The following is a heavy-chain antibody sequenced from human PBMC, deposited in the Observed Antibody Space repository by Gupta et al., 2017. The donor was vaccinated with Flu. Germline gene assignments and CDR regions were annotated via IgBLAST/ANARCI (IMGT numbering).Heavy chain of an antibody. D-gene: IGHD2-15*01. CDR2: ISGSGGST. V-gene: IGHV3-23*01. CDR1: A. CDR3: AKASYGGKINYGMDV. Sequence: ATCVARKSAGKGLEWVSAISGSGGSTYYADSVTGRFTISRDNSKNTLYLQMNSLRAEDTAVYYCAKASYGGKINYGMDVWGQGTTVTVSS. J-gene: IGHJ6*02.